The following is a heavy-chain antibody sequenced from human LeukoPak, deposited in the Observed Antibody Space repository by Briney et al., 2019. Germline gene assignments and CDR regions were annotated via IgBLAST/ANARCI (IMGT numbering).Heavy chain of an antibody. Sequence: PGGSLRLSCAASGFTFSTYAMKWVRQAPGKGLEWVSAVDNSGYTTYYADSVNGRFTISRDNSKNTLYLQMNSLRAENTALYSCAGVHLSTSNFDCWGQGTLVTASS. D-gene: IGHD1-1*01. CDR3: AGVHLSTSNFDC. CDR1: GFTFSTYA. J-gene: IGHJ4*02. V-gene: IGHV3-23*01. CDR2: VDNSGYTT.